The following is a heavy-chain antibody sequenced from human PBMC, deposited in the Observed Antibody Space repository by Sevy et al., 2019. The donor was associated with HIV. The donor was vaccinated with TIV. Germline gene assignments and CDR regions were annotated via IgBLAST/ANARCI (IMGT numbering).Heavy chain of an antibody. J-gene: IGHJ4*02. V-gene: IGHV3-30*02. CDR3: AKNTAAAGAGGFDY. CDR1: GFTFSSYG. D-gene: IGHD6-13*01. CDR2: IRYDGSNK. Sequence: GGSLRLSCAASGFTFSSYGMHWVRQAPGKGLEWVAFIRYDGSNKYYADSVKGRFTISRDNSKNMLFLQMNSLRSEDTAMYYCAKNTAAAGAGGFDYWGQGTLVTVSS.